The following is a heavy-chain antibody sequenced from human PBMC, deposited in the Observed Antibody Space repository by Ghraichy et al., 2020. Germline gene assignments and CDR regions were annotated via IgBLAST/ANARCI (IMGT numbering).Heavy chain of an antibody. D-gene: IGHD2-2*01. CDR1: GGSISSYY. V-gene: IGHV4-59*01. Sequence: SETLSLTCTVSGGSISSYYWSWIRQPPGKGLEWIGYIYYSGSTNYNPSLKSRVTISVDTSKNQFSLKLSSVTAADTAVYYCARALHRSTSPINYYMDVWGKGTTVTVSS. CDR2: IYYSGST. CDR3: ARALHRSTSPINYYMDV. J-gene: IGHJ6*03.